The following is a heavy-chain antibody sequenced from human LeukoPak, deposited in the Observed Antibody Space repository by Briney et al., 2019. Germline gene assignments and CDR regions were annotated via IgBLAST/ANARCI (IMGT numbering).Heavy chain of an antibody. CDR1: GGSISSYY. J-gene: IGHJ3*02. D-gene: IGHD6-13*01. Sequence: PSETLSLTCTVSGGSISSYYWSWIRQPPGKGLEWIGYIYYSGSTNYNPSLKSRVITSVDTSKNQFSLKLSSVTAADTAVYYCARDIPGIAAAGSYAFDIWGQGTMVTVSS. CDR3: ARDIPGIAAAGSYAFDI. V-gene: IGHV4-59*12. CDR2: IYYSGST.